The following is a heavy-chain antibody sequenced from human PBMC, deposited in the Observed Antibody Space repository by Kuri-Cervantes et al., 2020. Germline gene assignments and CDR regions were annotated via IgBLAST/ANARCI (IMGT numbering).Heavy chain of an antibody. CDR2: INPSGGST. V-gene: IGHV1-46*01. CDR3: ASDNWNYKSFAFDI. Sequence: ASVKVSCKGSGYILTYRYLHWVRQAPGQGLEWMGIINPSGGSTSYAQKFQGRVTMTRDTSTSTVYMELSSLGSEDTAVYYCASDNWNYKSFAFDIWGQGTMVTVSS. J-gene: IGHJ3*02. CDR1: GYILTYRY. D-gene: IGHD1-7*01.